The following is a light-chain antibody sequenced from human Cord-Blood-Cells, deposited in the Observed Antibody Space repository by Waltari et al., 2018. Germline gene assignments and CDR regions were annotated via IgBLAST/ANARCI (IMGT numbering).Light chain of an antibody. CDR2: DPS. J-gene: IGKJ4*01. V-gene: IGKV1-33*01. Sequence: DIQMTQSPSSLSASVGDRVTITCQASQDISNYLNWYQQKPGKAPKLLIYDPSNLETGVPSRFSGSGSSTDFTITISSLQPEDIATYYCQQYDNLPLTFGGGPKVEIK. CDR3: QQYDNLPLT. CDR1: QDISNY.